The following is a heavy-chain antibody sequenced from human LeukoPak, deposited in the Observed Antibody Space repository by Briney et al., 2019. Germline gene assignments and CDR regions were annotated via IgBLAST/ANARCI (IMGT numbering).Heavy chain of an antibody. CDR2: IYYSGST. J-gene: IGHJ3*02. CDR1: GGSISSYY. Sequence: SETLSLTCTVSGGSISSYYWSWIRQPPGKGLEWIGYIYYSGSTNYNPSLKSRVTISIDTSRNQFSLKLSSVTAADTAVYYCARGKLGMEAFDIWGQGTMVTVSS. D-gene: IGHD7-27*01. V-gene: IGHV4-59*01. CDR3: ARGKLGMEAFDI.